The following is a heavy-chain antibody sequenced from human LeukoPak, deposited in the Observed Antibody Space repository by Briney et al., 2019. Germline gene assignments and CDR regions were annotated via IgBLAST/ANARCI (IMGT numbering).Heavy chain of an antibody. V-gene: IGHV4-39*07. J-gene: IGHJ6*03. Sequence: SETLSLTCTVSGGSISSSSYYWGWIRQPPGKGLEWIGSIYYSGSTYYDPSLKSRVTISADTSKNQFSLRLSSVTAADTAVYYCARDRSGSYRNGYYYYYMDVWGKGTTVTISS. CDR1: GGSISSSSYY. CDR2: IYYSGST. CDR3: ARDRSGSYRNGYYYYYMDV. D-gene: IGHD1-26*01.